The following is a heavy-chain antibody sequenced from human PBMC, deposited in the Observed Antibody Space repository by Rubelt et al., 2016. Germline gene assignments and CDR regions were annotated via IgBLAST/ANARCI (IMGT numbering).Heavy chain of an antibody. CDR3: ARGWPIVGTTALDY. J-gene: IGHJ4*02. Sequence: VQLVESGGGLVQPGRSLRLSCAASGFRFSNYGMHWVRQAPGTGLEWVAVISYGGTASWYADAVRGRFTISRDNSKNTLYLQMNSRRAEDTAVYYCARGWPIVGTTALDYWGQGTLVTVSS. CDR2: ISYGGTAS. D-gene: IGHD1-26*01. CDR1: GFRFSNYG. V-gene: IGHV3-30*03.